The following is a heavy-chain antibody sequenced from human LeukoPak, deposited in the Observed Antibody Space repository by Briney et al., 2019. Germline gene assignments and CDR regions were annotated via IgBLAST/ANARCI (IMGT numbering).Heavy chain of an antibody. J-gene: IGHJ4*02. Sequence: PGGPLRLSCAASGFTFSNYMMRWVRQAPGKGLEWVSYISSSSSTIYYADSVKGRFTISRDNAKNSLYLQMNSLRAEDTAVYYCAREGYSPYWGQGTLVTVSP. D-gene: IGHD6-13*01. V-gene: IGHV3-48*01. CDR3: AREGYSPY. CDR1: GFTFSNYM. CDR2: ISSSSSTI.